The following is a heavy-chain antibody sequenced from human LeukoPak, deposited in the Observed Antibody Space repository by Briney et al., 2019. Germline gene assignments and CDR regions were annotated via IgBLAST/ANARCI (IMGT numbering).Heavy chain of an antibody. CDR3: ARGRTQQLATPDYYYMDV. J-gene: IGHJ6*03. V-gene: IGHV1-69*13. D-gene: IGHD6-13*01. CDR1: GGTFSSYA. CDR2: IIPIFGTA. Sequence: GASVKVSCKASGGTFSSYAISWVRQAPGQGLEWMGGIIPIFGTANYAQKFQGRVTITADESTSTAYMELSSLRSEDTAVYYCARGRTQQLATPDYYYMDVWGKGTTVTVSS.